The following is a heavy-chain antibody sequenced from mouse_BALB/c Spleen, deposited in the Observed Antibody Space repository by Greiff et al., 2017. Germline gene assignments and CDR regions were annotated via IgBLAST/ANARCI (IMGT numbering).Heavy chain of an antibody. D-gene: IGHD3-1*01. Sequence: QVHVQQSGPGLVAPSQSLSISCTVSGFSFTSYGVNWVRQPPGKGLEWLGGIWAGGSTNYNSALMSRLSISKDNSKSQVFLKMNSLQTDDTAMYHCAIDSSDYGYFDYWGQGTTLTVSS. J-gene: IGHJ2*01. V-gene: IGHV2-9*02. CDR1: GFSFTSYG. CDR3: AIDSSDYGYFDY. CDR2: IWAGGST.